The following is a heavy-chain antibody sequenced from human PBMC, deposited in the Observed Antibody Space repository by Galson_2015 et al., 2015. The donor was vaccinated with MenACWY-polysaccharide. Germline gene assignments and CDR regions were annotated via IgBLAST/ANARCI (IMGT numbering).Heavy chain of an antibody. Sequence: PLSLTCAVSGAPITSGGHHWTWVRQHPGEGLEWIGDIGHRGNSTYNPPLKCRDVLSVGTSYNQIAPSLTSVTAADTAVYYCARIPSTVTSFGWFDPWGQGTLVTVTS. CDR3: ARIPSTVTSFGWFDP. CDR2: IGHRGNS. J-gene: IGHJ5*02. V-gene: IGHV4-31*11. D-gene: IGHD4-17*01. CDR1: GAPITSGGHH.